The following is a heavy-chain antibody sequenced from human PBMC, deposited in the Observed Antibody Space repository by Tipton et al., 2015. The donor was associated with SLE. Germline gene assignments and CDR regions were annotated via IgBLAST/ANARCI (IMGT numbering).Heavy chain of an antibody. Sequence: GSLRLSCAASGFAFSSHWMHWVRQAPGKGLVWVSHINGDGDSMRYADSVKGRFIISRDNAKNTLYLQMNSLRAEDTAVYYCARDPPSMIGAFDIWGQGTMVTVSS. CDR2: INGDGDSM. D-gene: IGHD3-22*01. V-gene: IGHV3-74*01. CDR3: ARDPPSMIGAFDI. CDR1: GFAFSSHW. J-gene: IGHJ3*02.